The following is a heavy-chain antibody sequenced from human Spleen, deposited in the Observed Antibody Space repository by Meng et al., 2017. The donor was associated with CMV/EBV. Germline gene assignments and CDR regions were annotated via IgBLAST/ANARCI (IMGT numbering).Heavy chain of an antibody. J-gene: IGHJ3*02. CDR1: GYTLSDLS. D-gene: IGHD7-27*01. CDR2: FDPQSAKT. Sequence: GESLKISCKVSGYTLSDLSMHWVRQAPGKGPEWLGGFDPQSAKTVYAQKFQGRLTMTEDTSTDTAYMELRSLRSEDTAVYYCASLELGINAFDIWGQGTMVTVSS. V-gene: IGHV1-24*01. CDR3: ASLELGINAFDI.